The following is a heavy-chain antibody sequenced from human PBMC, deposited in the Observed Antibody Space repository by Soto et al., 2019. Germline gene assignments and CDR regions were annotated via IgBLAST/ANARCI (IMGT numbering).Heavy chain of an antibody. D-gene: IGHD3-3*01. V-gene: IGHV4-34*01. CDR2: INHSGST. Sequence: SETLSLTCAVYGGSFSGYYWSWIRQPPGKGLEWIGEINHSGSTNYNPSLKSRVTISVDTSKNQFSLKLSSVTAADTAVYYCARAPDFWSGYYTGRGAFDIWGQGTMVTVSS. CDR1: GGSFSGYY. CDR3: ARAPDFWSGYYTGRGAFDI. J-gene: IGHJ3*02.